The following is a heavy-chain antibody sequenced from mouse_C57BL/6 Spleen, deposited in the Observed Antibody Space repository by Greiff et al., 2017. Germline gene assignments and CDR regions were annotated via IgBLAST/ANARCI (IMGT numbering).Heavy chain of an antibody. CDR1: GYTFTSYW. D-gene: IGHD2-4*01. V-gene: IGHV1-69*01. Sequence: QVQLQQPGAELVMPGASVKLSCKASGYTFTSYWMHWVKQRPGHGLEWIGEIDPSDSYTNYNQKFKGKSTLTVDKSSSTASLQLSSLTSEYSAVYYFARRADYEGAWFAYWGQGPLVTVSA. CDR3: ARRADYEGAWFAY. CDR2: IDPSDSYT. J-gene: IGHJ3*01.